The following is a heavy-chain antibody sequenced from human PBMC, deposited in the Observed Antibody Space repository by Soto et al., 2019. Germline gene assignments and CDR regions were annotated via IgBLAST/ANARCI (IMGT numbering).Heavy chain of an antibody. Sequence: LSLTFTVSGGSISSGDYYWSWIRQPPGKGLEWIGYIYYSGSTYYNPSLKSRVTISVDTSKNQFSLKLSSVTAADTAVYYCASSPSVEWEPPHWGKGNMVTVSS. CDR3: ASSPSVEWEPPH. CDR1: GGSISSGDYY. D-gene: IGHD1-26*01. J-gene: IGHJ4*02. CDR2: IYYSGST. V-gene: IGHV4-30-4*01.